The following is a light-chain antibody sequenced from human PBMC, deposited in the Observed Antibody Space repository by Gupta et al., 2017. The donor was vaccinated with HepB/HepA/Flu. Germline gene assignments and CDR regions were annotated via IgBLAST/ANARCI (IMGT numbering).Light chain of an antibody. CDR1: SSDVGGYNY. V-gene: IGLV2-11*01. J-gene: IGLJ2*01. Sequence: QSALTQLRSVSGSPGQPVTISCSGTSSDVGGYNYVSWYQQHPGKAPKLMIYDVSKRPSGVPDRFSGSKSGNTASLTISGLQAEDEADYYCCSYAGSYNVVFGGGTKLTVL. CDR2: DVS. CDR3: CSYAGSYNVV.